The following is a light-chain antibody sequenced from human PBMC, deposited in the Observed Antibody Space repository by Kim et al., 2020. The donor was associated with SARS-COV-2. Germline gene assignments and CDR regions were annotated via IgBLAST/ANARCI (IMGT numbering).Light chain of an antibody. V-gene: IGKV3-20*01. CDR2: GAS. CDR3: QQYGSSFT. Sequence: LSPGDSATLSCRASQSVSSSYLAWYQQKPGQAPRLLIYGASSRATGIPDRFSGSGSGTDFTLTISRLEPEDFAVYYCQQYGSSFTFGPGTKVDIK. J-gene: IGKJ3*01. CDR1: QSVSSSY.